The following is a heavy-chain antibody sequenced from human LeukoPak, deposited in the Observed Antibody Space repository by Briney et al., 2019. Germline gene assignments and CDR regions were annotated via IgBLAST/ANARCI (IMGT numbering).Heavy chain of an antibody. V-gene: IGHV1-2*04. D-gene: IGHD6-13*01. CDR1: GYTFTGYY. CDR2: INPNSGGT. CDR3: ARDRSIAAAGRDAFDI. Sequence: RASVKVSCKASGYTFTGYYMHWVRQAPGQGLEWMGWINPNSGGTNYAQKFQGWVTMTRDTSISTAYMELSRLRSDDTAVYYCARDRSIAAAGRDAFDIWGQGTMVTVSS. J-gene: IGHJ3*02.